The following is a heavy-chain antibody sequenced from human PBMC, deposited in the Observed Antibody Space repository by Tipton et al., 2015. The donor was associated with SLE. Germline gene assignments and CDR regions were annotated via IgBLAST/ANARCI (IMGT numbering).Heavy chain of an antibody. CDR2: IYYSGST. Sequence: LRLSCTVSGGSISSGGYYWSWIRQHPGKGLEWIGHIYYSGSTYYNPSLKSRVTISVDTSKNQFSLKLSSVTAADTAVYYCARSTDYSKFDYWGQGTLVTVSS. D-gene: IGHD4-11*01. CDR1: GGSISSGGYY. J-gene: IGHJ4*02. V-gene: IGHV4-31*02. CDR3: ARSTDYSKFDY.